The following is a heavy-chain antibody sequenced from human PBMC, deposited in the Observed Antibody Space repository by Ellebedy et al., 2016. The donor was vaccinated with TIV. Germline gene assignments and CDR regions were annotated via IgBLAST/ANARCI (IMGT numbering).Heavy chain of an antibody. CDR2: IWYDGSNK. CDR1: GFTFSSYG. Sequence: GESLKISXAASGFTFSSYGMHWVRQAPGKGLEWVAVIWYDGSNKYYADSVKGRFTISRDNSKNTLYLQMNSLKTEDTAVYYCTTDPGDYTDYWGQGTLVTVSS. CDR3: TTDPGDYTDY. J-gene: IGHJ4*02. V-gene: IGHV3-33*01.